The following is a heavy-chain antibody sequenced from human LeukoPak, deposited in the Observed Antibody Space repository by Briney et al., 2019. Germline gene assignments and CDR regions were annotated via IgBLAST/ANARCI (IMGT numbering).Heavy chain of an antibody. CDR1: GFTFSSYW. CDR3: ARHAGYCSGGSCYDDAFDI. V-gene: IGHV3-7*03. J-gene: IGHJ3*02. Sequence: GGSLRLSCAASGFTFSSYWMSWVRQAPGKGLEWVAHIKQDGSEKYYVDSVKGRFTISRDNAKNSLYLQMNSLRAEDTAVYYCARHAGYCSGGSCYDDAFDIWGQGTMVTVSS. D-gene: IGHD2-15*01. CDR2: IKQDGSEK.